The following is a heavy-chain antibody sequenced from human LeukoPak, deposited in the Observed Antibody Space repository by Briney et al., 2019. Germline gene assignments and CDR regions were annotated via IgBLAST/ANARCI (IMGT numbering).Heavy chain of an antibody. CDR1: GFTFSNAW. Sequence: GGSLRLSCAASGFTFSNAWMSWVRQAPGKGLEWVSYISSSGSTIYYADSVKGRFTISRDNAKNSLYLQMNSLRAEDTAVYYCARGSGLREYSSSFYYYYGMDVWGQGTTVTVSS. J-gene: IGHJ6*02. CDR2: ISSSGSTI. D-gene: IGHD6-6*01. V-gene: IGHV3-11*04. CDR3: ARGSGLREYSSSFYYYYGMDV.